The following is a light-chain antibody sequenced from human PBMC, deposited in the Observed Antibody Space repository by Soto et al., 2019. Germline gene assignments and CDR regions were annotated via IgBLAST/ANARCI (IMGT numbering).Light chain of an antibody. Sequence: EIVLTQSPATLTLSPWDRATLSCRASQSVRSSLAWYQQKPGQAPRLLIYDASKRATGIPARFSGSASGTDFTLTISSLEPGDFAVYYCQQRSDWPPELTFGGGNKVEIK. J-gene: IGKJ4*01. CDR3: QQRSDWPPELT. CDR1: QSVRSS. V-gene: IGKV3-11*01. CDR2: DAS.